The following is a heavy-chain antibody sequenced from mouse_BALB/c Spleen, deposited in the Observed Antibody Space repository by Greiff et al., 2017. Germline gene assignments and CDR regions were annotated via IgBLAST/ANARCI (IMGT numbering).Heavy chain of an antibody. D-gene: IGHD1-1*01. J-gene: IGHJ4*01. CDR3: ARQTVVATDYAMDY. CDR2: ISDGGSYT. V-gene: IGHV5-4*02. CDR1: GFTFSDYY. Sequence: EVKLVESGGGLVKPGGSLKLSCAASGFTFSDYYMYWVRQTPEKRLEWVATISDGGSYTYYPDTVKGRFTISRDNAKNTLYLQMSSLKSEDTAMYYCARQTVVATDYAMDYWGQGTSVTVSS.